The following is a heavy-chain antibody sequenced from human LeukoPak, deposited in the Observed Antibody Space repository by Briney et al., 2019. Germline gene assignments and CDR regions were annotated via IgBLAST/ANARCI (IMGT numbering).Heavy chain of an antibody. V-gene: IGHV1-2*02. D-gene: IGHD2-2*01. Sequence: GASVKVSCKASGYTFTSYYMHWVRQAPGQGLEWMGWINPNSGGTNYAQKFQGRVTMTRDTSISTAYMELSRLRSDDTAVYYCARAHPLSNWFDPWGQGTLVTVSS. CDR1: GYTFTSYY. CDR2: INPNSGGT. CDR3: ARAHPLSNWFDP. J-gene: IGHJ5*02.